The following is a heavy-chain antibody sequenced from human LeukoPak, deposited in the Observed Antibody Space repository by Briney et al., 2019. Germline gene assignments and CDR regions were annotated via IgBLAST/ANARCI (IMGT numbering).Heavy chain of an antibody. J-gene: IGHJ4*02. D-gene: IGHD3-3*01. CDR2: IYYSGST. CDR3: ARVLRITIFGVVIMGNFDY. CDR1: GGSISSYY. V-gene: IGHV4-39*07. Sequence: SETLSLTCTVSGGSISSYYWGWIRQPPGKGLEWIGSIYYSGSTYYNPSLKSRVTISVDTSKNQFSLKLSSVTAADTAVYYCARVLRITIFGVVIMGNFDYWGQGTLVTVSS.